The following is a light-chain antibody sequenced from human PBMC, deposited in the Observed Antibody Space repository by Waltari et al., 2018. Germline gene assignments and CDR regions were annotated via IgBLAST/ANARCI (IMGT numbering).Light chain of an antibody. V-gene: IGKV3-20*01. CDR1: QSVNTY. J-gene: IGKJ1*01. CDR3: QHHVRLPAT. Sequence: EIVLTQSPGTLSLSPGERATLSCRASQSVNTYLAWYQQKPGQAPRLLIYAASTRAAGIPDRFSGSGSGTDFSLTISRLEAEDCAVYYCQHHVRLPATFGQGTKVEIK. CDR2: AAS.